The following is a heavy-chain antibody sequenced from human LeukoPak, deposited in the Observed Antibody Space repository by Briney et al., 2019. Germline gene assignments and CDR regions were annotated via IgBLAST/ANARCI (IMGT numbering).Heavy chain of an antibody. CDR1: GGDFSTFG. Sequence: ASVKVSCKASGGDFSTFGIHWVRQAPGQGFEWMGGIIPVFRTANYAQKWKGRVTITADESSTTAYMELSSLRSEDTAVYYCARLPPGYTYGYWGQGTLVTVSS. V-gene: IGHV1-69*13. J-gene: IGHJ4*02. CDR3: ARLPPGYTYGY. CDR2: IIPVFRTA. D-gene: IGHD5-12*01.